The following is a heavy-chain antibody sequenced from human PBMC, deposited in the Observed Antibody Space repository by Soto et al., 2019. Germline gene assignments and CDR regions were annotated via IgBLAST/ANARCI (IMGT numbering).Heavy chain of an antibody. J-gene: IGHJ4*02. Sequence: QVQLQESGPGLVKPSDTLSLTCAVSGYSISSSNWWGWIRQPPGKGLEWIGYIYYSGTTYYNPSLKSRVTSSVDTSNNQFSLKLTSVTAVDTAVYYCARREIQGPIDYWGQGPLVTVSS. CDR1: GYSISSSNW. V-gene: IGHV4-28*01. CDR3: ARREIQGPIDY. CDR2: IYYSGTT. D-gene: IGHD1-26*01.